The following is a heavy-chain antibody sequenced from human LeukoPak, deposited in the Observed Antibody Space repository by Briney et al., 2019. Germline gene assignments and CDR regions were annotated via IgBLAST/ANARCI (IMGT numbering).Heavy chain of an antibody. V-gene: IGHV3-23*01. CDR1: GFTFSSYA. CDR3: AKLIDSSSWYGNYFDY. Sequence: PGGSLRLSCAASGFTFSSYAMNWVRQAPGKGLEWVSAISGGGGTTYYADSVKGRFTISRDNSKNTLYLQMNSLRAEDTAVYYCAKLIDSSSWYGNYFDYWGQGTLVTVSS. D-gene: IGHD6-13*01. J-gene: IGHJ4*02. CDR2: ISGGGGTT.